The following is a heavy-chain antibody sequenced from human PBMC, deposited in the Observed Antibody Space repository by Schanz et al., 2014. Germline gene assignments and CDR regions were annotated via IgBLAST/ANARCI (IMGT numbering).Heavy chain of an antibody. CDR3: ARAHGNNWYGKGLDY. CDR2: IYSGIGA. D-gene: IGHD1-1*01. J-gene: IGHJ4*02. V-gene: IGHV3-66*01. Sequence: EGQLLESGGGLIQPGGSLRLSCAVSGFTVSSNHMSWVRQAPGKGLEWVSVIYSGIGAYYADSVKGRFTISRDNSKNTLYLQMNSLRADDTAVYFCARAHGNNWYGKGLDYWGQGTQVTVSS. CDR1: GFTVSSNH.